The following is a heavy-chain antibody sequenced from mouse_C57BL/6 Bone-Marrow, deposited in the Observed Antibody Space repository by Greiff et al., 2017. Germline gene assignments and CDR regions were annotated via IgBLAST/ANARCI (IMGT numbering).Heavy chain of an antibody. Sequence: QVQLQQSGAELVRPGASVKLSCKASGYTFPDYEMHWVKQTPVHGLEWIGAIDPETGGTAYNQKFKGKAILTADKSSSTAYMELRSLTSEDSAVYYCTLYGSYYFDDWGQGTTLTVAS. CDR2: IDPETGGT. J-gene: IGHJ2*01. D-gene: IGHD1-1*01. CDR1: GYTFPDYE. V-gene: IGHV1-15*01. CDR3: TLYGSYYFDD.